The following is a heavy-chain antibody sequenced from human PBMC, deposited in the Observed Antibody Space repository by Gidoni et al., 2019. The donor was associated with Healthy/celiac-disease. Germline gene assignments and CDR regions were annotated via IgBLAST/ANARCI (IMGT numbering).Heavy chain of an antibody. D-gene: IGHD6-13*01. J-gene: IGHJ6*02. Sequence: QVQLKESEPGLVKPSESLSRSCTVSGGSISSYYWSWIRQPPGKGLEWIGYIYYSGSANYNPFFKSRVPLSVASSKHQFSLKLSSVTAADTAAYYCARVGYSYLDVWGQGTPVTVSS. CDR2: IYYSGSA. CDR3: ARVGYSYLDV. V-gene: IGHV4-59*01. CDR1: GGSISSYY.